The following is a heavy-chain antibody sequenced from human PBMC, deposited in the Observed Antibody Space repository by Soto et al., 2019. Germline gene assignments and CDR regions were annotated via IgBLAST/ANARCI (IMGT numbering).Heavy chain of an antibody. V-gene: IGHV1-69*13. CDR1: GGTFSSYA. CDR3: ARPVVPAAMRYNYYYGMDV. CDR2: IIPIFGTA. Sequence: GASVKVSCKASGGTFSSYAISWVRQAPGQGLEWMGGIIPIFGTANYAQKFQGRVTITADESTSTAYMELSSLRSEDTAVYYCARPVVPAAMRYNYYYGMDVWGQGTTVTVSS. D-gene: IGHD2-2*01. J-gene: IGHJ6*02.